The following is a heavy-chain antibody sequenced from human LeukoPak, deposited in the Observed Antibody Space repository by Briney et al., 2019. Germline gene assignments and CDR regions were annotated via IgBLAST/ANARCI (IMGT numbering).Heavy chain of an antibody. J-gene: IGHJ4*02. CDR1: GFSFSTYG. Sequence: KAGGSLRLSCAASGFSFSTYGMHWVRQAPGKGLEWVALIWNAGTNTYYADSVKGRFTISRDNSKNTLYLQMNSLRAEDTAVYYCAGETPPGGDYYFDYWGQGTLVIVSS. D-gene: IGHD3-16*01. V-gene: IGHV3-33*01. CDR2: IWNAGTNT. CDR3: AGETPPGGDYYFDY.